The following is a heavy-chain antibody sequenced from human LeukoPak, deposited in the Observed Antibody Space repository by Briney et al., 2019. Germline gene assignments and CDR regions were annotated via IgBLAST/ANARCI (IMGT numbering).Heavy chain of an antibody. D-gene: IGHD1-26*01. CDR2: IIPIFGTA. V-gene: IGHV1-69*13. Sequence: SVKVSCKASGYTFSSYAVSWVRQAPGQGLEWMGGIIPIFGTANYAQKFQGRVTITADESTSTAYMELSSLRSEDTAVYYCARDFLAGAGRLDYWGQGTLVTVSS. J-gene: IGHJ4*02. CDR3: ARDFLAGAGRLDY. CDR1: GYTFSSYA.